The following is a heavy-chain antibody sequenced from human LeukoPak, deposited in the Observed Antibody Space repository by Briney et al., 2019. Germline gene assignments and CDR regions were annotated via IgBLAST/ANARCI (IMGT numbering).Heavy chain of an antibody. CDR1: GGTFFSYA. Sequence: ASVTVSCTASGGTFFSYAISWVRQAPGQGLEWMGGIIPLFGTANYAQKFQGRVTITADESTSTAYMELSSLRSEDTAVYYCASGYSSSTSCYVSGYYFDYWGQGTLVTVSS. CDR3: ASGYSSSTSCYVSGYYFDY. D-gene: IGHD2-2*03. CDR2: IIPLFGTA. V-gene: IGHV1-69*13. J-gene: IGHJ4*02.